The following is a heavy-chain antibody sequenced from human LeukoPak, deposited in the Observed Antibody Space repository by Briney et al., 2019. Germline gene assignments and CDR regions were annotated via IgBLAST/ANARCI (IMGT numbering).Heavy chain of an antibody. Sequence: ASVKVSFKASGGTFSSYAISWVRQAPGQGLEWMGWISAYNGNTNYAQKLQGRVTMTTDTSTSTAYMELRSLRSDDTAVYYCARDWAYGDYAGYWGQGTLVTVSS. J-gene: IGHJ4*02. CDR3: ARDWAYGDYAGY. V-gene: IGHV1-18*01. D-gene: IGHD4-17*01. CDR1: GGTFSSYA. CDR2: ISAYNGNT.